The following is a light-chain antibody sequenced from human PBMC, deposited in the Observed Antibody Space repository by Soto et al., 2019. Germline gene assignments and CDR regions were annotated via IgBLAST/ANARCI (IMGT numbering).Light chain of an antibody. CDR3: QQRSDWPTIT. V-gene: IGKV1-27*01. CDR1: QGISNY. CDR2: AAS. J-gene: IGKJ5*01. Sequence: IRMTQSPSSLSASVGDRVTITCRASQGISNYLAWYQQKPGKVPKLLIYAASTLQSGVPSRFSGSGSGTDFTLTISSLETEDFAVYYCQQRSDWPTITFGQGTRLEIK.